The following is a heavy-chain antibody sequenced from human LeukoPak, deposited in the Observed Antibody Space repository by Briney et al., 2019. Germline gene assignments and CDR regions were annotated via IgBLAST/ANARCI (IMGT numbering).Heavy chain of an antibody. D-gene: IGHD3-22*01. J-gene: IGHJ4*02. CDR1: GGSFSGYY. Sequence: PSETLSLTRAVYGGSFSGYYWSWIRQPPGKGLEWIGEINHSGSTNYNPSLKSRVTISVDTSKNQFSLKLSSVTAADTAVYYCARSSGYLTSYYFDYWGQGTLVTVSS. CDR3: ARSSGYLTSYYFDY. V-gene: IGHV4-34*01. CDR2: INHSGST.